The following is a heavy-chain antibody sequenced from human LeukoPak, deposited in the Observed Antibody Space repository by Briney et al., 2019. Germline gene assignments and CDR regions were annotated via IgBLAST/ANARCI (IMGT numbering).Heavy chain of an antibody. CDR3: ARDRGVRGGAVNWFDP. J-gene: IGHJ5*02. CDR1: GFTFSSYS. Sequence: WGSLRLSCAASGFTFSSYSMNWVRQAPGKGLEWVSSISSSSSYKYYADSLKGRFTISRDNARNSLYLQMNSLRAEDTAVYYCARDRGVRGGAVNWFDPWGQGTLVTVSS. D-gene: IGHD3-10*01. CDR2: ISSSSSYK. V-gene: IGHV3-21*01.